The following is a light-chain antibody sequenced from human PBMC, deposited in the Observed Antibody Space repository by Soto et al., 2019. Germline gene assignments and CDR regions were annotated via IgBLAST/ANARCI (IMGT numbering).Light chain of an antibody. V-gene: IGLV2-14*01. Sequence: QSVLTQPASVSGSPGQSITISCTGTSSDVGGYNYVSWYQQHPGKAPKLMIYDVSNRPSGVSNRFSGSKSGNTASLTIPGLQAEDEADYYCSSYTSSSFVVFGGGTKLTVL. CDR2: DVS. CDR1: SSDVGGYNY. CDR3: SSYTSSSFVV. J-gene: IGLJ2*01.